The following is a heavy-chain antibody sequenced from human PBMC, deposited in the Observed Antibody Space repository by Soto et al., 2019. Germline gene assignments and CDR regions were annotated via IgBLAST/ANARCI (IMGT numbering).Heavy chain of an antibody. CDR1: GGTFSNYA. D-gene: IGHD2-15*01. J-gene: IGHJ4*02. CDR3: DS. V-gene: IGHV1-69*12. CDR2: IILPVGKA. Sequence: QVRLVQSGAEVKKPESSVNVSCKASGGTFSNYAIGWVRQAPGQGLEWMGVIILPVGKANYAQKFQDRVTISAAESMRSEDTAGCYCARGPDYEGIVDSWGQGTLVTV.